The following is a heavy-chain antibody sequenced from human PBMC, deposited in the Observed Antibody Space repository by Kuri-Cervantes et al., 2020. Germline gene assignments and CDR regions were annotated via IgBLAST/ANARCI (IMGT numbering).Heavy chain of an antibody. CDR2: IFYSGST. Sequence: SETLSLTCTVSGASISSSSYYWGWVRQPPGKGLEWIGSIFYSGSTYYNPSLKSRVTISVDTSKNQFSLKLTSVTAPDTAVYYCARSRTAARRSWFDPWGQGTLVTVSS. CDR1: GASISSSSYY. J-gene: IGHJ5*02. CDR3: ARSRTAARRSWFDP. V-gene: IGHV4-39*01. D-gene: IGHD6-6*01.